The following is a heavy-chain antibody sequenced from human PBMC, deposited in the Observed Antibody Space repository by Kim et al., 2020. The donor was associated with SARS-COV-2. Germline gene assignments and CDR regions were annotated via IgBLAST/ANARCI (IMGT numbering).Heavy chain of an antibody. J-gene: IGHJ4*02. D-gene: IGHD5-12*01. V-gene: IGHV3-11*01. Sequence: ADSGKGRFTIARDNARNSLYLQLHSLTVEDTAIYYCARDGDPGYYYFDYWGQGALVTVSS. CDR3: ARDGDPGYYYFDY.